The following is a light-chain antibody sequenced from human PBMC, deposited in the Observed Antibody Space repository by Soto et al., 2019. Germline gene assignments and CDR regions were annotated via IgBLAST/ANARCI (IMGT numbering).Light chain of an antibody. CDR3: QVYGPSPPIT. V-gene: IGKV3-20*01. J-gene: IGKJ5*01. CDR2: DVS. Sequence: EIVLTQSPATLSVSPGERATLSCRASQSVSIKLAWYQQKPGQAPRLLIYDVSTRATGVPARFTGSGSGADFTLTISRLEPEDFAVYYCQVYGPSPPITFGQGTRL. CDR1: QSVSIK.